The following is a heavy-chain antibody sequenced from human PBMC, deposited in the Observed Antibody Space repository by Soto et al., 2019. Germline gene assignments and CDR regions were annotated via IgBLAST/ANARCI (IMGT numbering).Heavy chain of an antibody. J-gene: IGHJ2*01. D-gene: IGHD3-9*01. V-gene: IGHV3-30*04. CDR1: GYNFTYNA. CDR3: ARDWLRRDDILTPSWNFNL. CDR2: ISFNGRKK. Sequence: QEQLVESGGVVVRPGKSLRLYCDASGYNFTYNAMHWGRQAAGKGLEWVAVISFNGRKKLYASSVKGRFTISKDNSKNTLYLQINNQRPGDPAVYYCARDWLRRDDILTPSWNFNLWGQGTLVT.